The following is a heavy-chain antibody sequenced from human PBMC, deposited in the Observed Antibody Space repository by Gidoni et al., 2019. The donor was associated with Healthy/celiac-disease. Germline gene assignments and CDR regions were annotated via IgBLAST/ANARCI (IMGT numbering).Heavy chain of an antibody. V-gene: IGHV3-74*01. CDR2: INSDGSST. J-gene: IGHJ4*02. CDR3: ASGGGGDCSG. D-gene: IGHD2-21*01. Sequence: AAAGFTFSSYWMHWVRQAPGKGLVWVSRINSDGSSTSYADSVKGRFTISLDNAKITLYLQMNCLRAEDTAVYYCASGGGGDCSGWGQGTLVTVSS. CDR1: GFTFSSYW.